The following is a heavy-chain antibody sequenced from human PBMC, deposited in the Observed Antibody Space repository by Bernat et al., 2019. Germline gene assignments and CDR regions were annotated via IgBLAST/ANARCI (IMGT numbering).Heavy chain of an antibody. CDR3: ARAQGRG. D-gene: IGHD3-10*01. J-gene: IGHJ4*02. CDR2: INHSGST. CDR1: GGSFSGYY. V-gene: IGHV4-34*01. Sequence: QVQLQQWGAGLLKPSETLSLTCAVYGGSFSGYYWSWIRQPPGKGPEWIGEINHSGSTNYNPSLKSRVTISVDTSKNQFSLKLSSVTAADTTVYYCARAQGRGWGQGTLVTVSS.